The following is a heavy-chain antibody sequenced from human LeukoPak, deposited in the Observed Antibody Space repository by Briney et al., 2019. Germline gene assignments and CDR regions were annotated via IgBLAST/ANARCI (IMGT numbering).Heavy chain of an antibody. D-gene: IGHD4-17*01. J-gene: IGHJ4*02. CDR2: IYYSGST. Sequence: SETLSLTCTVSGGSISSYYWSWIRQPPGKGLEWIGYIYYSGSTNYNPSLKSRVTISVDTSKNQFSLKLSSVTAADTAVYYCARHGYGDYRNYFDYWGQGTLVTVSS. CDR1: GGSISSYY. CDR3: ARHGYGDYRNYFDY. V-gene: IGHV4-59*08.